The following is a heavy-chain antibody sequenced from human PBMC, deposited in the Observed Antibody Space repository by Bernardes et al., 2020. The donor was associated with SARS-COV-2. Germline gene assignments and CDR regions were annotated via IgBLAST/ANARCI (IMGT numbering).Heavy chain of an antibody. CDR3: AKEGYSSGGWTSGGYFDY. Sequence: GGSLRLSCAASGFTFDDYAMHWVRQAPGKGLEWVSGISWNSGSIGYADSVKGRFTISRDNAKNSLYLQMNSLRAEDTALYYCAKEGYSSGGWTSGGYFDYWGQGTLVTVSS. V-gene: IGHV3-9*01. J-gene: IGHJ4*02. CDR1: GFTFDDYA. D-gene: IGHD6-19*01. CDR2: ISWNSGSI.